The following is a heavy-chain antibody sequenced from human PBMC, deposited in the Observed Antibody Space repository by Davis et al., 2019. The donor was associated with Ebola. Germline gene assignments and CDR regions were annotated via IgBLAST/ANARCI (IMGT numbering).Heavy chain of an antibody. D-gene: IGHD1-26*01. CDR1: GYSFTGNY. J-gene: IGHJ4*02. V-gene: IGHV1-69*02. CDR3: ALVGATDFDY. CDR2: IIPILGIA. Sequence: SVKVSCKASGYSFTGNYVQWVRQAPGQGLEWMGRIIPILGIANYAQKFQGRVTITADKSTSTAYMELSSLRSEDTAVYYCALVGATDFDYWGQGTLVTVSS.